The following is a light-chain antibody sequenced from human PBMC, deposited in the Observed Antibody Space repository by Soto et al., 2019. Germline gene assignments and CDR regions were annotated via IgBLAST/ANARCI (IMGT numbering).Light chain of an antibody. CDR1: HLGDKY. Sequence: SYELTQPPSASVSPGQTASITCSGDHLGDKYACWYQQKAGQSPVLVIYQDTKRPSGIPERFSGSNSGNTATLTISGTQAMDEADYYCQAWDSSTYVFGTGTKVTVL. CDR3: QAWDSSTYV. V-gene: IGLV3-1*01. J-gene: IGLJ1*01. CDR2: QDT.